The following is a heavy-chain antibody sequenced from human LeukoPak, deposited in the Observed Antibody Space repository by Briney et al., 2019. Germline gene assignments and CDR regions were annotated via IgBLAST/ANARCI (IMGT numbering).Heavy chain of an antibody. Sequence: GGSLRLSCAASGFTFSNYGMNWVRQAPGKGLEWVSFTDTSGNYIYYGDSVKGRFTISRDNANNTLYLQMNSLRAEDTAVYYCARSSATFDYWGQGTLVTVSS. V-gene: IGHV3-21*01. CDR3: ARSSATFDY. CDR2: TDTSGNYI. J-gene: IGHJ4*02. CDR1: GFTFSNYG.